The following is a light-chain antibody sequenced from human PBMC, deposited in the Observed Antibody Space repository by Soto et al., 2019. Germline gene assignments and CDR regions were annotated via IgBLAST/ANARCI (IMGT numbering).Light chain of an antibody. CDR3: QSYDISLSGFHV. CDR1: ISNIGAGYD. J-gene: IGLJ1*01. V-gene: IGLV1-40*01. CDR2: GNS. Sequence: QSMLTQPPSVSGAPGQRVTISCTGSISNIGAGYDVHWYQQLPGTVPKVLIYGNSNRPSGVPDRFSGSKSGTSASLAITGLQAEDEADYYCQSYDISLSGFHVFGTGTKVTVL.